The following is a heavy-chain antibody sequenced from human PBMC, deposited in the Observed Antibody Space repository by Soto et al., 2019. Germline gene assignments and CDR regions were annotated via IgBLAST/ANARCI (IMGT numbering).Heavy chain of an antibody. J-gene: IGHJ6*03. V-gene: IGHV1-18*01. CDR2: ISAYNGNT. Sequence: ASVKVSCKASGYTFTSYGISWVRQAPGQGLEWMGWISAYNGNTNYAQKLQGRVTMTRDTSTSTVYMELSSLRSEDTAVYYCARYFWRGYYNYYYYYMDVWGKGTTVTVSS. CDR3: ARYFWRGYYNYYYYYMDV. D-gene: IGHD3-3*01. CDR1: GYTFTSYG.